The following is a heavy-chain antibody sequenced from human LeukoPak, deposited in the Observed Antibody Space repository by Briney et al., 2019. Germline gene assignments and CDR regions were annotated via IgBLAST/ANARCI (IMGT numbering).Heavy chain of an antibody. Sequence: GGSLKLSCAASGFTFSGSAMRWVRQASGKGRGWVGRIRSKANSYATAYAASVKGRFTISRDDSKNTAYLQMNSLKTEDTAVYYCSSTSAEGFAYWGQGTLVTVSS. CDR1: GFTFSGSA. J-gene: IGHJ4*02. V-gene: IGHV3-73*01. CDR2: IRSKANSYAT. CDR3: SSTSAEGFAY. D-gene: IGHD1-26*01.